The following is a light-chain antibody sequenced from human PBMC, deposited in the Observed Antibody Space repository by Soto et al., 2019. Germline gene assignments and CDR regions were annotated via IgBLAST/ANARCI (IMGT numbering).Light chain of an antibody. CDR2: GAS. CDR3: QQYNNWPPYT. V-gene: IGKV3-15*01. CDR1: QSVSSN. Sequence: EIVMTQSPATLSVSPGERATLSCRASQSVSSNLAWYQQKPGQAPRLLISGASTRATAVPARFSGSGSGAAFTPPISSIQSEDFAVYYCQQYNNWPPYTFGQGTKLEIK. J-gene: IGKJ2*01.